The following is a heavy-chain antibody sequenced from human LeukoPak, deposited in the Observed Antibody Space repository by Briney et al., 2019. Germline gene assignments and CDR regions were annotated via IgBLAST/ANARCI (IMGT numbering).Heavy chain of an antibody. D-gene: IGHD3-22*01. Sequence: PGGSLRLSCLASGFTFSNYAMSWVRQAPGKALEWVSLISTSGRTHYADSVQGRFTISRDNSKNTLSLHMNSLRAEDTAVYYCARDLDSSGYYHVVDSWGQGALVTVSS. CDR1: GFTFSNYA. CDR2: ISTSGRT. J-gene: IGHJ4*02. CDR3: ARDLDSSGYYHVVDS. V-gene: IGHV3-23*01.